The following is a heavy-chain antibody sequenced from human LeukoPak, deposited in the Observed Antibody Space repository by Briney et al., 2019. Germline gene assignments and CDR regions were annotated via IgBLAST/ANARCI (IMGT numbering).Heavy chain of an antibody. D-gene: IGHD1-7*01. V-gene: IGHV3-48*04. CDR1: GFTFSSYC. CDR2: ISSSSNTI. J-gene: IGHJ5*02. CDR3: ARDKDNWNYVVPANWFDP. Sequence: GGSLRLSCAASGFTFSSYCINWVRQAPGKGLEWVSYISSSSNTIYYADSVKGRFTISRDNAKNSLYLQMNSLRAEDTAVYYCARDKDNWNYVVPANWFDPWGQGTLVTVSS.